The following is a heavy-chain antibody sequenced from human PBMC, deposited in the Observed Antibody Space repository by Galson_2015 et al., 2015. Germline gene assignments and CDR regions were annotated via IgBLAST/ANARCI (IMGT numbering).Heavy chain of an antibody. CDR2: ISSSGSTI. CDR3: ARTPHDYGAFDI. D-gene: IGHD4-17*01. Sequence: SLRLSCAASGFTFSDYYMSWIRQAPGKGLEWVSYISSSGSTIYYADSVKGRFTISGDNAKNSLYLQMNSLRAEDTAVYYCARTPHDYGAFDIWGQGTMVTVSS. CDR1: GFTFSDYY. J-gene: IGHJ3*02. V-gene: IGHV3-11*01.